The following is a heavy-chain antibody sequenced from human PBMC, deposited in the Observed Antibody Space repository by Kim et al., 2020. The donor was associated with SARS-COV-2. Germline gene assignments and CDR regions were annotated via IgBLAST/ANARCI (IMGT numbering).Heavy chain of an antibody. CDR2: IIPILGIA. CDR1: GGTFSSYA. J-gene: IGHJ4*02. D-gene: IGHD6-13*01. CDR3: ARGPGGSSWYSGNYFDY. Sequence: SVKVSCKASGGTFSSYAISWVRQAPGQGLEWMGRIIPILGIANYAQKFQGRVTITADKSTSTAYMELSSLRSEDTAVYYCARGPGGSSWYSGNYFDYWGQGTLVTVSS. V-gene: IGHV1-69*04.